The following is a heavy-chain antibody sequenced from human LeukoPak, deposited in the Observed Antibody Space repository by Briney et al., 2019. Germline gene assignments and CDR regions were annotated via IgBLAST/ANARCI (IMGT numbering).Heavy chain of an antibody. CDR1: GGTFSSYA. V-gene: IGHV1-69*13. CDR3: ARGGYYYDYYYYMDV. CDR2: IIPIFGTA. D-gene: IGHD3-22*01. J-gene: IGHJ6*03. Sequence: ASVKVSCKASGGTFSSYAISWVRQAPGQGLEWMGGIIPIFGTANYAQKFQGRVTITADESTSTAYMELSSLRSEDTAVYYCARGGYYYDYYYYMDVWGKGTTVTISS.